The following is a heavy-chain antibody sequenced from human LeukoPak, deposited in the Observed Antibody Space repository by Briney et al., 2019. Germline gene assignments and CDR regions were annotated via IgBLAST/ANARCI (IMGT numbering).Heavy chain of an antibody. J-gene: IGHJ4*02. V-gene: IGHV3-53*01. CDR3: AKVKGWYGEGYFDY. CDR1: GFAVSSNY. Sequence: GGSPRLSCAASGFAVSSNYMNWVRQAPGKGLEWVSVIYSDGRTYYADSVKGRFTISRDISKNTLFLQMTSLRAEDTAVYYCAKVKGWYGEGYFDYWGQGTLVTVSS. D-gene: IGHD3-10*01. CDR2: IYSDGRT.